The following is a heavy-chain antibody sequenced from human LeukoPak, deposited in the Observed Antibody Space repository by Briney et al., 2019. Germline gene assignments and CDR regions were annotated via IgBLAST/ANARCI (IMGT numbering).Heavy chain of an antibody. V-gene: IGHV4-59*08. CDR2: ISYSGST. Sequence: SETLSLTCTVSGAPISSYYWSWIRQPPGKGLEWIGYISYSGSTNYIPSLKSRVTISADTSKNQVPLTLSSVTAADTAVYYCARHPELYFFDYWGQGTLVTVSS. CDR3: ARHPELYFFDY. J-gene: IGHJ4*02. CDR1: GAPISSYY. D-gene: IGHD3-10*01.